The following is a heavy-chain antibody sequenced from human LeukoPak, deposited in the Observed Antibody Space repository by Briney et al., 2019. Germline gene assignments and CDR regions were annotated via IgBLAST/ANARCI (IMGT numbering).Heavy chain of an antibody. CDR2: LSTSSSYI. V-gene: IGHV3-21*01. CDR1: GFTFSSYA. D-gene: IGHD3-10*02. Sequence: GGSLRLSCAASGFTFSSYAMHWVRQAPGKGLEWVSSLSTSSSYIYYADSVKGRFTVSRDNARNSLELQMNSLRAEDTAVYYCAELGITMIGGVWGKGTTVTISS. J-gene: IGHJ6*04. CDR3: AELGITMIGGV.